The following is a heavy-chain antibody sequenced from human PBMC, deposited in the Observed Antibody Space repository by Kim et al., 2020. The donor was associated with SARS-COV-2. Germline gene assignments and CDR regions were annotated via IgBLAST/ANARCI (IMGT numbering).Heavy chain of an antibody. CDR2: IYHSGNT. CDR1: GGSISGSY. CDR3: ARHAHFGDYFDS. V-gene: IGHV4-59*08. Sequence: SETLSLTCTVSGGSISGSYWSWIRQTPGKGLEWIGCIYHSGNTKYNPSLKSRITISVDTSKNQFPLKLSSVTAADAAVYYCARHAHFGDYFDSWGQGTL. J-gene: IGHJ4*02. D-gene: IGHD4-17*01.